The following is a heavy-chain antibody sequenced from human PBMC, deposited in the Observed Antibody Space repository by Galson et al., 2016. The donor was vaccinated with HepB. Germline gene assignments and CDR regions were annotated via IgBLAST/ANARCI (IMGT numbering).Heavy chain of an antibody. CDR3: ARNPGASTWG. J-gene: IGHJ4*02. CDR1: GFTVGNSY. V-gene: IGHV3-66*01. D-gene: IGHD6-13*01. CDR2: IYSGGNT. Sequence: GSLRLSCAASGFTVGNSYMSWVRQAPGKGLEWVSLIYSGGNTLYADSVKGRFSISRDNSKNTLYLQMNSQSAEDTAVYYCARNPGASTWGWGQGTLVTVAS.